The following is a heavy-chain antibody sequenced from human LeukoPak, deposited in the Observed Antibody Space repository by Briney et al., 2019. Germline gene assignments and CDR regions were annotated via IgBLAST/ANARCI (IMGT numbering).Heavy chain of an antibody. CDR1: GFTFSRYW. CDR2: IKKDGSEK. V-gene: IGHV3-7*01. Sequence: AGGSLRLSCAASGFTFSRYWMSWVRQAPGKGLEWVANIKKDGSEKYYVDSVKGRFTISRDNAKNSLYLQMNSLRAEDTAVYYCARGVSSSWYIAPYYFDYWGQGTLVTVSS. D-gene: IGHD6-13*01. J-gene: IGHJ4*02. CDR3: ARGVSSSWYIAPYYFDY.